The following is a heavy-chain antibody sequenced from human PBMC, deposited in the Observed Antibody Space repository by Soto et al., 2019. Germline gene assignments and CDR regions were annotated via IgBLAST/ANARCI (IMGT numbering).Heavy chain of an antibody. CDR3: ARQVVPVISFDY. D-gene: IGHD2-2*01. Sequence: PSETLSLTCAVYGGSFSGYYWSWIRQPPWKGLEWIGEINHSGSTNYNPSLKSRVTISADTSKNQYSLKLSSVTAADTAVYFFARQVVPVISFDYGGQGTRVT. CDR1: GGSFSGYY. J-gene: IGHJ4*02. V-gene: IGHV4-34*01. CDR2: INHSGST.